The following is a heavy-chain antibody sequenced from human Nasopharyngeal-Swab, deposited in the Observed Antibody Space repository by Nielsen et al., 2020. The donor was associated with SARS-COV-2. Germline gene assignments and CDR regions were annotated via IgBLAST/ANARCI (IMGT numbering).Heavy chain of an antibody. Sequence: SETLSLTCTVSGGSISSGDYYWSWIRQPPGKGLEWIGYIYYSGSTYYNPSLKSRVTISVDTSKNQFSLKLSSVTAADTAVYYCARHGCTSCYGEAFDIWGQGTMVTVSS. V-gene: IGHV4-39*01. D-gene: IGHD2-2*01. CDR2: IYYSGST. CDR1: GGSISSGDYY. CDR3: ARHGCTSCYGEAFDI. J-gene: IGHJ3*02.